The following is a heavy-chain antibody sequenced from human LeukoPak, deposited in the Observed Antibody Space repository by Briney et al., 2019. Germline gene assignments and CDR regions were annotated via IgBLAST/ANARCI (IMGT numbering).Heavy chain of an antibody. J-gene: IGHJ4*02. D-gene: IGHD3/OR15-3a*01. CDR2: IYHIGST. V-gene: IGHV4-59*01. CDR1: GGTISSYY. CDR3: ARDTPESAIFGLGTFDY. Sequence: PSDTLTLTCTASGGTISSYYWSWIRQPPGKGLEWIGYIYHIGSTTYNPSLKSRVTISVDTYYNQSSLKLRSVTAADTAVYYCARDTPESAIFGLGTFDYWGQGTLVTVSS.